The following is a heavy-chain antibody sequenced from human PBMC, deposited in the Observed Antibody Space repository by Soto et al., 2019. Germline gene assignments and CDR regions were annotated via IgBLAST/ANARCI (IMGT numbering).Heavy chain of an antibody. Sequence: GASVKVSCKASGGTFSSYAISWVRQAPGQGLEWMGGIIPIFGTANYAQKFQGRVTITADESTSTAYMELSSLRSEDTAVYYCARDQDCGGDCYPGIGMDVWGQGTTVTVSS. V-gene: IGHV1-69*13. CDR2: IIPIFGTA. J-gene: IGHJ6*02. CDR1: GGTFSSYA. D-gene: IGHD2-21*02. CDR3: ARDQDCGGDCYPGIGMDV.